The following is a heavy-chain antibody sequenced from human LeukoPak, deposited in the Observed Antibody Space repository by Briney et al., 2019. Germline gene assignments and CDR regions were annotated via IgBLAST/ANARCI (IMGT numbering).Heavy chain of an antibody. D-gene: IGHD3-10*01. CDR2: ISSSSSYI. Sequence: PGGSLRLSCAASGFTFSSYSMNWVRQAPGKGLEWVSSISSSSSYIYYADSVKGRFTISRDNAKNSLYLQMNSLRAEDTALYYCAKGIDFFGVSGMDVWGQGTTVTVSS. J-gene: IGHJ6*02. CDR3: AKGIDFFGVSGMDV. V-gene: IGHV3-21*04. CDR1: GFTFSSYS.